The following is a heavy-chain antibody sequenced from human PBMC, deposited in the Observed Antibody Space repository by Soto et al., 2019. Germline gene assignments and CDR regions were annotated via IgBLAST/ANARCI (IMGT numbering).Heavy chain of an antibody. D-gene: IGHD6-13*01. J-gene: IGHJ4*02. Sequence: GGSLRLSCAASGFTFSSYAMSWVRQAPGKGLEWASAISGSGGSTYYADSVKGRFTISRDNSKNTLYLQMNSLRAEDTAVYYCAKDLEQRLVLWDFDDWGQGTLVTVSS. CDR3: AKDLEQRLVLWDFDD. CDR2: ISGSGGST. CDR1: GFTFSSYA. V-gene: IGHV3-23*01.